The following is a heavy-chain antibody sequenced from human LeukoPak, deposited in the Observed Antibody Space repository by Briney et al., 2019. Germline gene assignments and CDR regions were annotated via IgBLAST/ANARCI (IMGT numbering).Heavy chain of an antibody. J-gene: IGHJ4*02. Sequence: GGSLRLSCAASGFTFSNYWMNWVRQAPGKGLEWVSYISSSGSSIYYADSVKGRFTISRDNAKNSLYLQMNSLRAGDTAVYYCARGIGGFFDYWGQGTLVTVSS. CDR3: ARGIGGFFDY. CDR2: ISSSGSSI. D-gene: IGHD1-26*01. CDR1: GFTFSNYW. V-gene: IGHV3-48*03.